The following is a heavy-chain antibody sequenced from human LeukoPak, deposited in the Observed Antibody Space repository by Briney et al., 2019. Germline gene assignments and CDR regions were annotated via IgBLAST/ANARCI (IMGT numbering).Heavy chain of an antibody. J-gene: IGHJ4*02. D-gene: IGHD7-27*01. Sequence: SGATLVKPTQTLTLTCYFSGFSLSTRGVGESWIRQPPGMALECLALIYWDGVKRYSPSLKSRLTITKDTSKNQVVLTMTNMDPVDTATYYCAHIQNWAFDYWGQGTLVTVSS. CDR3: AHIQNWAFDY. CDR2: IYWDGVK. CDR1: GFSLSTRGVG. V-gene: IGHV2-5*02.